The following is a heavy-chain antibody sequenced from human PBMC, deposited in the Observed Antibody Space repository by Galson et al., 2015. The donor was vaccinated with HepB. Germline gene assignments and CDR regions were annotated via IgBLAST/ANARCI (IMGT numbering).Heavy chain of an antibody. J-gene: IGHJ3*02. Sequence: SLRLSCAASGFTFSSYSMNWVRQAPGKGLEWVSSISSSSSYIYYADSVKGRFTISRDNAKNSLFLQMNSLRAEDTAIYYCAREGLREAFDSWGQGTMVTVSS. CDR2: ISSSSSYI. CDR3: AREGLREAFDS. CDR1: GFTFSSYS. V-gene: IGHV3-21*06. D-gene: IGHD2-21*02.